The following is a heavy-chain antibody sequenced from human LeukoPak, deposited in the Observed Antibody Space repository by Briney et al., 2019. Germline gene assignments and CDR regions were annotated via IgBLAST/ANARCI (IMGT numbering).Heavy chain of an antibody. D-gene: IGHD2-15*01. CDR2: ISSSGSTI. CDR3: AVEGEDGGYSIGGY. CDR1: GFTFSSYE. V-gene: IGHV3-48*03. Sequence: GGSLRLSCAASGFTFSSYEMNWVRQAPGKGLEWVSYISSSGSTIYYADSVKGRFTISRDNAKNSLYLQMNSLRAEDTAVYYCAVEGEDGGYSIGGYWGQGTLVTVSS. J-gene: IGHJ4*02.